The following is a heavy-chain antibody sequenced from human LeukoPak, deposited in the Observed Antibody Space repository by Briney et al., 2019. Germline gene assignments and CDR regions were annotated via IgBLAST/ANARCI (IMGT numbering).Heavy chain of an antibody. CDR2: ISDSAIST. V-gene: IGHV3-23*01. D-gene: IGHD3-10*01. J-gene: IGHJ5*02. Sequence: GGSLRLSCIASRFTFSGYAMSWVRQAPEKGLEWVSVISDSAISTYYVDSVKGRFTISRDNSKNTLYLQMNGLGVEDTAVYYCARMGAGSASYYNNWFDPWGQGALVTVSS. CDR3: ARMGAGSASYYNNWFDP. CDR1: RFTFSGYA.